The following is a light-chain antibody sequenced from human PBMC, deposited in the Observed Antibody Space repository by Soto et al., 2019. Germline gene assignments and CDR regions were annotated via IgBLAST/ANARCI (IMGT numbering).Light chain of an antibody. V-gene: IGKV1-9*01. J-gene: IGKJ4*01. Sequence: IQLTQSPSSLAAAVGDRVTITCRASQGISRALSWYQQKPGNAPKLLIYTTSNLLCEVPTRFSASGSDTEFTHSVSSLQPADFATHYCQQHYNYPPTFGGGTKVEIK. CDR1: QGISRA. CDR2: TTS. CDR3: QQHYNYPPT.